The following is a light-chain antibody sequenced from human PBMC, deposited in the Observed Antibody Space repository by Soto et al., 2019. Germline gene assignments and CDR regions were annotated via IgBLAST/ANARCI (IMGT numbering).Light chain of an antibody. CDR3: QQYGNSPIT. CDR2: GTS. CDR1: QSISTN. V-gene: IGKV3-20*01. J-gene: IGKJ5*01. Sequence: EIVMTQSPGTLSVSPGERVTLSCGASQSISTNLAWYQQKPGQAPRLLIYGTSSRATGIPDRFSGSGSGTDFTLTISRLEPEDFAVYYCQQYGNSPITFGQGTRLEIK.